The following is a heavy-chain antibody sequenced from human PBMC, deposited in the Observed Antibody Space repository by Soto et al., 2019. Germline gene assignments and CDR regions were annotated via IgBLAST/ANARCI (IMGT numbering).Heavy chain of an antibody. J-gene: IGHJ3*02. Sequence: GGSLRLSCAASGFTLTSYAMSWVRQAPGKGLEWVSTISHSGISTYYADSVKGRFTVSRDTSKNTLYLQMDCLRAEDTAVYYCTREKVPKSGNHLTEAFSIWGQGTMVTVSS. D-gene: IGHD1-26*01. V-gene: IGHV3-23*01. CDR1: GFTLTSYA. CDR3: TREKVPKSGNHLTEAFSI. CDR2: ISHSGIST.